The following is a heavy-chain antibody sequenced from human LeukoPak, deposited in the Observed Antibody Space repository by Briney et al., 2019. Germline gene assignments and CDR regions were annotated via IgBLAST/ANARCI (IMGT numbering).Heavy chain of an antibody. J-gene: IGHJ4*02. D-gene: IGHD6-13*01. V-gene: IGHV1-69*01. CDR3: ARGSSWYSGTDY. CDR2: IIPIFGTA. CDR1: GGTFSSYA. Sequence: SVKVSCKASGGTFSSYAISWVRQAPGQGLEWMGGIIPIFGTANYAQKFQGRVTITADESTSTAYMELSSLRSEDTAVYYCARGSSWYSGTDYWGQGTLVSVSS.